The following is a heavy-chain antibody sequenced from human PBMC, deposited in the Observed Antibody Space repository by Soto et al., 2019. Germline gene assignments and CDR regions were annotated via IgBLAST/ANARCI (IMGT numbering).Heavy chain of an antibody. J-gene: IGHJ6*02. Sequence: SETMSFTCSVSRGSISSGYCYWNWIRQPPGKGREWIGYSCXSGNPYYNPSLRSRVTISLDRSENQCSLKLIFVTAADTAQYYGAGDRYYVPVTYCNFFYGMDGWVQVTTVTDS. CDR1: RGSISSGYCY. CDR2: SCXSGNP. V-gene: IGHV4-30-4*01. D-gene: IGHD3-10*02. CDR3: AGDRYYVPVTYCNFFYGMDG.